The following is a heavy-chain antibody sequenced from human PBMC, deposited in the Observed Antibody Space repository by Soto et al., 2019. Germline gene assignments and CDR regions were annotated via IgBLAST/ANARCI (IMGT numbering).Heavy chain of an antibody. CDR1: GGSISSYY. CDR2: IYYSGST. Sequence: SETLSLTCTVSGGSISSYYWSWIRQPPGKGLEWIGYIYYSGSTNYNPSLKSRVTISVDTSKNQFSLKLSSVTAADTAVYYCARVKRVTTRGYYYYYYMDVWGKGTTVTVSS. CDR3: ARVKRVTTRGYYYYYYMDV. J-gene: IGHJ6*03. D-gene: IGHD4-17*01. V-gene: IGHV4-59*01.